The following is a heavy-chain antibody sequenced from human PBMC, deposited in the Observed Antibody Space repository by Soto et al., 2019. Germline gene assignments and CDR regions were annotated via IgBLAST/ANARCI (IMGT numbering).Heavy chain of an antibody. CDR3: ARDNGIEGSFDP. CDR2: ISYDGSNK. CDR1: GFTFSSYG. J-gene: IGHJ5*02. Sequence: QVQLVESGGGVVQPGRSLRLSCAASGFTFSSYGMHWVRQAPGKGLEWVAVISYDGSNKYYADSVKGRFTISRDNSKNTLYLQMNRLRDEDTCVYYCARDNGIEGSFDPWGQGTLVTVSS. V-gene: IGHV3-30*03.